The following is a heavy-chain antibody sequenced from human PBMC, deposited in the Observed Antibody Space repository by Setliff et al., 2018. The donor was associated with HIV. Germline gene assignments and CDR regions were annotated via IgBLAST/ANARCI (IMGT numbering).Heavy chain of an antibody. CDR3: SRGPPFDR. Sequence: PSETLSLTRTVSGDSMTSGSYYWTWLRQPAGKRLEWIGRVTVNGATEYNPSLQSRVTISVDTSEDQFSLKVTSVTAADTATYYCSRGPPFDRWGRGALVTVSS. V-gene: IGHV4-61*02. J-gene: IGHJ2*01. CDR1: GDSMTSGSYY. CDR2: VTVNGAT.